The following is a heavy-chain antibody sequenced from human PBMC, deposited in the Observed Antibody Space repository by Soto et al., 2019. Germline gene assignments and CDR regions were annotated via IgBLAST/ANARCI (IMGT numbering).Heavy chain of an antibody. Sequence: QAQLVQSGAEVKKPGASVKVSCKASGYIFSSYGISWVRQAPGQGLEWMGWVSAYNGNTNYPQKLQGRVTMTTDTPTSTASMEGGGRRTYDTAMYYWAGDHRVRGGYYDYWGGGALVAVSS. J-gene: IGHJ4*02. D-gene: IGHD3-16*01. CDR3: AGDHRVRGGYYDY. CDR2: VSAYNGNT. V-gene: IGHV1-18*01. CDR1: GYIFSSYG.